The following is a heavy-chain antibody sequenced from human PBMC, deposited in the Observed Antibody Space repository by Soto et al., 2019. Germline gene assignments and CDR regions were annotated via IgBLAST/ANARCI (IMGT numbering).Heavy chain of an antibody. D-gene: IGHD1-20*01. CDR2: IYYSGST. J-gene: IGHJ4*02. V-gene: IGHV4-59*01. CDR3: ARRYGRNFDY. Sequence: PSETLSLTCTVSGGSISSYYWSWIRQPPGKGLEWIGYIYYSGSTNYSPSLKSRVTISVDTSKNQFSLKLSSVTAADTAVYYCARRYGRNFDYWGQGTLVTVSS. CDR1: GGSISSYY.